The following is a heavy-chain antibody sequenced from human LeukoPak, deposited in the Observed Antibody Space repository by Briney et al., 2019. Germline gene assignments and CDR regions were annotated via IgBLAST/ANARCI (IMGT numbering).Heavy chain of an antibody. CDR2: IYHSGSS. D-gene: IGHD6-19*01. V-gene: IGHV4-34*01. CDR3: ARDLRYSSGWSASGMDV. J-gene: IGHJ6*03. CDR1: GGSFSGYY. Sequence: SETLSLTCAVYGGSFSGYYWSWIRQPPGKGLEWIGEIYHSGSSNYNPSLKTRVTISVDTSKNQFSLKLTSVTAADTAVYYCARDLRYSSGWSASGMDVWGKGTTVTISS.